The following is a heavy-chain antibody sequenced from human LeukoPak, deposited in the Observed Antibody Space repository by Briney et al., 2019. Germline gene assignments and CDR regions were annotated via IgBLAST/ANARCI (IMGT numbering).Heavy chain of an antibody. CDR3: TPATGAGLIDY. J-gene: IGHJ4*02. Sequence: SETLSLTCTVSGGSISSSSYYWGWIRQPPGKGLEWIGSIYYSGSTYYNSSLQSRVTISVHMSNNQFALKLSSVTAADTAVYYCTPATGAGLIDYWGQGTLVTVSS. CDR2: IYYSGST. CDR1: GGSISSSSYY. D-gene: IGHD6-13*01. V-gene: IGHV4-39*06.